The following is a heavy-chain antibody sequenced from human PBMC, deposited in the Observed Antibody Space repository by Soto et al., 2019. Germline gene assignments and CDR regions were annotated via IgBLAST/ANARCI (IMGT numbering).Heavy chain of an antibody. CDR3: TTYCSSTSCYPYYYYGMDV. CDR2: IKSKTDGGTT. V-gene: IGHV3-15*01. J-gene: IGHJ6*02. CDR1: GFTFSNAW. D-gene: IGHD2-2*01. Sequence: RRLSCAASGFTFSNAWMSWVRQAPGKGLEWVGRIKSKTDGGTTDYAAPVKGRFTISRDDSKNTLYLQMNSLKTEDTAVYYCTTYCSSTSCYPYYYYGMDVWGQGTTVTVSS.